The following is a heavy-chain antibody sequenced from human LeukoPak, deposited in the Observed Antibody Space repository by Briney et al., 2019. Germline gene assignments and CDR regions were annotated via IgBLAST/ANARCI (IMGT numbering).Heavy chain of an antibody. V-gene: IGHV3-15*01. J-gene: IGHJ6*03. Sequence: GGSLRLSCAASGFTFSNAWMSWVRQAPGKGLEWVGRIKSKTDGGTTDYAAPVKGRFTISRDDSKNTLYLQMNSLKTEDTAVYYCTTHGPIRTVVVPAAILNYYYYYMDVWGKGTTVTVSS. CDR3: TTHGPIRTVVVPAAILNYYYYYMDV. CDR2: IKSKTDGGTT. CDR1: GFTFSNAW. D-gene: IGHD2-2*02.